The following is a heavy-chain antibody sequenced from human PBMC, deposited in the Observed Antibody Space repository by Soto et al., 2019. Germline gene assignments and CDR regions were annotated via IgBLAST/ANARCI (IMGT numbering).Heavy chain of an antibody. V-gene: IGHV1-24*01. CDR3: ATLRMVYATGVNYYYSMAV. CDR1: GYTLTELS. D-gene: IGHD2-8*01. Sequence: ASVKVSCKVSGYTLTELSMHWVRQAPGKGLEWMGGFDPEDGETIYAQKFQGRVTMTEDTSTDTAYMELSSLRSEDTAVYYCATLRMVYATGVNYYYSMAVWGKGTRVTV. CDR2: FDPEDGET. J-gene: IGHJ6*03.